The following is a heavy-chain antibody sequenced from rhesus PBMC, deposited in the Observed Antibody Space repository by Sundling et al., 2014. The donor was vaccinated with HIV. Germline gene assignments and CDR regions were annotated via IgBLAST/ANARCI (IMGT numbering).Heavy chain of an antibody. D-gene: IGHD3-3*01. CDR1: GFIFSDYG. J-gene: IGHJ6*01. CDR3: TRAHLDWLFDNYGLDS. CDR2: ISSGATT. Sequence: EVQLVESGGGLAKPGGSLRLSCVASGFIFSDYGLHWVRQAPGKGLEWVSAISSGATTYYTDSVKGRFTISRDNSKNTLSLQMNSLRAEDTAVYYCTRAHLDWLFDNYGLDSWGQGVVVTVSS. V-gene: IGHV3-103*01.